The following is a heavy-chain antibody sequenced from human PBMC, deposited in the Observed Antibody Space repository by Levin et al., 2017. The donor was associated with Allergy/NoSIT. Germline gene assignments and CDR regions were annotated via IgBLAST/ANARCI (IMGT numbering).Heavy chain of an antibody. CDR3: ARFRESGSTTEYRYYYMDV. V-gene: IGHV3-21*01. J-gene: IGHJ6*03. CDR2: IRSDSSNM. D-gene: IGHD1-1*01. CDR1: GFTFSSYS. Sequence: GESLKISCAASGFTFSSYSMNWVRQAPGKGLEWVSSIRSDSSNMYFEDSVKGRFTISRDNAKNSLYLQMNTLRAEDTAVYYCARFRESGSTTEYRYYYMDVWGQGTTVTVSS.